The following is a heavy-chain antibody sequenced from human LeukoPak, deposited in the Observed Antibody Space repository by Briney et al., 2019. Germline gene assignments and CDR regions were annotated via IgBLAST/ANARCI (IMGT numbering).Heavy chain of an antibody. Sequence: GASVKVSCKASGYTFTGYYMHWVRQAPGQGLEWMGWINPNSGGTNYAQKFQGRVTMTTDTSTSTVYMELRSLRSDDTAVYYCARATDNYYGSGSYRGYWGQGTLVTVSS. J-gene: IGHJ4*02. D-gene: IGHD3-10*01. CDR3: ARATDNYYGSGSYRGY. CDR1: GYTFTGYY. CDR2: INPNSGGT. V-gene: IGHV1-2*02.